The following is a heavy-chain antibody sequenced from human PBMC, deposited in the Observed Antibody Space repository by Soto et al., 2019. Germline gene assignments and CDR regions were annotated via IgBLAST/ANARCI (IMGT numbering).Heavy chain of an antibody. D-gene: IGHD6-19*01. V-gene: IGHV3-23*01. CDR3: AKDRTGWFTWGFDS. Sequence: GGSLRLSCTASGFTFKTYDMNWVRQAPGQGLEWVSAISGSGSRTFYADSVKGRFTISRDNSQNTLYLQLDSLRVEDTATYYCAKDRTGWFTWGFDSWGQGTLVTVSS. J-gene: IGHJ4*02. CDR2: ISGSGSRT. CDR1: GFTFKTYD.